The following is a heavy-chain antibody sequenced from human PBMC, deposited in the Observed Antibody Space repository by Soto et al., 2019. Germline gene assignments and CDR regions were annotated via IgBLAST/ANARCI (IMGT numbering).Heavy chain of an antibody. CDR3: AKDRWAYCGGDCYPY. D-gene: IGHD2-21*02. CDR2: ISGSGGST. V-gene: IGHV3-23*01. CDR1: GFTFSSYA. J-gene: IGHJ4*02. Sequence: GGSLRLSCAASGFTFSSYAMSWVRQAPGKGLEWVSAISGSGGSTYYADSVKGRFTISRVNSKNTLYLQMNSLRAEDTAVYYCAKDRWAYCGGDCYPYWGQGTLVTVSS.